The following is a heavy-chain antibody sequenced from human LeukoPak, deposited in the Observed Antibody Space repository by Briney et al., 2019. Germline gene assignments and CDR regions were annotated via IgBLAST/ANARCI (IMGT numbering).Heavy chain of an antibody. J-gene: IGHJ2*01. CDR2: IYTSGST. V-gene: IGHV4-4*07. D-gene: IGHD4-17*01. CDR1: GGSISSYY. CDR3: AREFDYGDYNWYFDL. Sequence: SETLSLTCTVSGGSISSYYWSWIRQPAGKGLEWIGRIYTSGSTNYNPSLKSRVTMSVDTSKNQFSLKLSSVTAADTAVYYCAREFDYGDYNWYFDLWGRGTLVTVSS.